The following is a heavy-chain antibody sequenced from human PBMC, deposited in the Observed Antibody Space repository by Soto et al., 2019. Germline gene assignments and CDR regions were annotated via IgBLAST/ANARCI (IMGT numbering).Heavy chain of an antibody. Sequence: GGSLRMSCTAAGFVVVDYAMSRVRQAPGKGLEWVGFIRSKAYGGTTEYAASVKGRFTISRDDSKSIAYLQMNSLKTEDTAVYYCTRVVKGDYYDSSGYYYLYYYYGMDVWVQGTTVTVPS. V-gene: IGHV3-49*04. CDR1: GFVVVDYA. CDR2: IRSKAYGGTT. CDR3: TRVVKGDYYDSSGYYYLYYYYGMDV. D-gene: IGHD3-22*01. J-gene: IGHJ6*02.